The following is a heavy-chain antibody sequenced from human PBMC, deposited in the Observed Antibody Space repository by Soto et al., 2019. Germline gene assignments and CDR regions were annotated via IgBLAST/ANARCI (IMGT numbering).Heavy chain of an antibody. Sequence: QVHLVQSSAEVKKPGSSVKVSCKASGGTFTSTAFSWVRQAPGQGLEWMGEIIPVLGTPNYAQKFQARVTITAAASTTTVQMELSSLRSDDTAVYYCASSAGLDHLLNYYGLNVWGQGTTVTVSS. CDR1: GGTFTSTA. D-gene: IGHD6-13*01. CDR3: ASSAGLDHLLNYYGLNV. J-gene: IGHJ6*02. V-gene: IGHV1-69*01. CDR2: IIPVLGTP.